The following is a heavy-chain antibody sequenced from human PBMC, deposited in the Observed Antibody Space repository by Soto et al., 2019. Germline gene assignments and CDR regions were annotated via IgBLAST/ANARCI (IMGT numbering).Heavy chain of an antibody. V-gene: IGHV5-51*01. D-gene: IGHD3-3*01. CDR3: ARHFRSDYDFWSGADYMDV. CDR2: IYPGDSDT. CDR1: GYSFTSYW. J-gene: IGHJ6*03. Sequence: GESLKISCKGSGYSFTSYWIGWVRQMPGKGLEWMGIIYPGDSDTRYSPSFQGQVTISADKSISTAYLQWSSLKASDTAMYYCARHFRSDYDFWSGADYMDVWGKGTTVTVSS.